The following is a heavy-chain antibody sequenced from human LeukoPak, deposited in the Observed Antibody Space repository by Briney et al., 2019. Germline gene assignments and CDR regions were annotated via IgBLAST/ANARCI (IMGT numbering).Heavy chain of an antibody. CDR1: GGTFSSYA. CDR3: ARAIQLWPEQIDY. CDR2: IIPIFGTA. D-gene: IGHD5-18*01. Sequence: SVKVSCKASGGTFSSYAISWVRQAPGQGLEGMGGIIPIFGTANYAQKFQGGVTITADESTSTAYMELSSLRSEDTAVYYCARAIQLWPEQIDYWGQGTLVTVSS. V-gene: IGHV1-69*13. J-gene: IGHJ4*02.